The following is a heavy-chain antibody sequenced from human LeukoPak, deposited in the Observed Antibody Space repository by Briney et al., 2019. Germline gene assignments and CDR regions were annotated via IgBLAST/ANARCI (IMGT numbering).Heavy chain of an antibody. D-gene: IGHD2-2*01. V-gene: IGHV4-38-2*02. CDR1: GYSISSGYY. Sequence: SETLSLTCTVSGYSISSGYYWGWIRQPPGKGLEWIGSIYHSGSTYYNPSLKSRVTISVDKSKNQFSLKLSSVTAADTAVYYCARETPYCSSTSCYRNFDYWGQGTLVTVSS. CDR3: ARETPYCSSTSCYRNFDY. J-gene: IGHJ4*02. CDR2: IYHSGST.